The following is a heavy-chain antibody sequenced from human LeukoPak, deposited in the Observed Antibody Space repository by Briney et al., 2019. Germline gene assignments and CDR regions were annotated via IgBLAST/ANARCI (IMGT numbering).Heavy chain of an antibody. D-gene: IGHD6-13*01. CDR3: ARGFYSSSWYYWFDP. Sequence: KSSETLSLTCAVYGGSFSGYYWSRIRQPPGKGLEWIGEINHSGSTNYNPSLKSRVTISVDTSKNQFSLKLSSVTAADTAVYYCARGFYSSSWYYWFDPWGQGTLVTVSS. CDR1: GGSFSGYY. CDR2: INHSGST. V-gene: IGHV4-34*01. J-gene: IGHJ5*02.